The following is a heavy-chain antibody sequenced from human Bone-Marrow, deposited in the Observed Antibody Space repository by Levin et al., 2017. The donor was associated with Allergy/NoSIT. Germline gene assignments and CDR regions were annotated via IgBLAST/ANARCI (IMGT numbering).Heavy chain of an antibody. CDR2: ISSSGRYI. Sequence: LSLTCAASGFTFSAYSMNWVRQVPGKGLEWVSSISSSGRYIYDADSVKGRFTISRDDAKNSLYLQMNSVRVEDTAIYYCTRDAFGGTYGVTRAFDVWGQGTMVAVSS. V-gene: IGHV3-21*01. CDR3: TRDAFGGTYGVTRAFDV. D-gene: IGHD2-8*01. CDR1: GFTFSAYS. J-gene: IGHJ3*01.